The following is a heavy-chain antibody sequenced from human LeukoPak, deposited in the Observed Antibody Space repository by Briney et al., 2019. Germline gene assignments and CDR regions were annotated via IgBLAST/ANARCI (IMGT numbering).Heavy chain of an antibody. CDR1: GYTFTDYY. CDR2: INPNSGGT. V-gene: IGHV1-2*02. J-gene: IGHJ4*02. Sequence: ASVKVSCKAPGYTFTDYYMHWVRQAPGQGLEWMGWINPNSGGTNYAQKFQGRVTLTRDTSISTAYMELSRLRSDDTAVYYCARDGYCSSTSCSGVPKIWGQGTLVTVSS. D-gene: IGHD2-2*03. CDR3: ARDGYCSSTSCSGVPKI.